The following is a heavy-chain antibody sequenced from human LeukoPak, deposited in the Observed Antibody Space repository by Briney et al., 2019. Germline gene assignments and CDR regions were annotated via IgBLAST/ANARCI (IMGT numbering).Heavy chain of an antibody. CDR3: ARDLSGSYYYYYGMDV. J-gene: IGHJ6*02. CDR2: IIPILGIA. CDR1: GYTFTSYG. V-gene: IGHV1-69*04. D-gene: IGHD1-26*01. Sequence: SVKVSCKASGYTFTSYGISWVRQAPGQGLEWMGRIIPILGIANYAQKFQGRVTITADKSTSTAYMELSSLRSEDTAVYYCARDLSGSYYYYYGMDVWGQGTTVTVSS.